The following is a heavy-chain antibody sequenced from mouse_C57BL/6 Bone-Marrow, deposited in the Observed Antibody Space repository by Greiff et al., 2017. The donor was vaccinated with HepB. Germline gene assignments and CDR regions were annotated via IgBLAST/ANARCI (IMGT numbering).Heavy chain of an antibody. CDR2: ISDGGSYT. D-gene: IGHD1-1*01. CDR3: ARDGTTGAMDY. V-gene: IGHV5-4*01. CDR1: GFTFSSYA. Sequence: EVQVVESGGGLVKPGGSLKLSCAASGFTFSSYAMSWVRQTPEKRLEWVATISDGGSYTYYPDNVKGRFTISRDNAKNNLYLQMSHLKSEDTAMYYCARDGTTGAMDYWGQGTSVTVSS. J-gene: IGHJ4*01.